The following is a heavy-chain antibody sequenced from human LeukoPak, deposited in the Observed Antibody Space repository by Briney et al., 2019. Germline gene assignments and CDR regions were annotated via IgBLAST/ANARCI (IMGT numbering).Heavy chain of an antibody. V-gene: IGHV3-48*01. Sequence: GGSLRLSCEASEFTFSSYWMHWVRQAPGKGLEWGSYISGSSSTIYYADSVKGRFTISRDNGKNTLYLQMNSLRAEDTAVYYCARGSTYYDSSGQVPFDYWGQGTLVTVSS. J-gene: IGHJ4*02. CDR1: EFTFSSYW. D-gene: IGHD3-22*01. CDR2: ISGSSSTI. CDR3: ARGSTYYDSSGQVPFDY.